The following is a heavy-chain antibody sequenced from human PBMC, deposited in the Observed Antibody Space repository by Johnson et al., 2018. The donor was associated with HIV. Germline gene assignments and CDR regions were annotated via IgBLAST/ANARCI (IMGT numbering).Heavy chain of an antibody. V-gene: IGHV3-13*01. D-gene: IGHD6-6*01. CDR3: ARGLRSSSGRQWAFDI. J-gene: IGHJ3*02. CDR1: GFTFSSYD. Sequence: VQLVESGGGVVQPGGSLRLSCAASGFTFSSYDMHWVRQATGKGLEWVSAIGTAGDTYYPGSVKGRFTISRENAKNSLYLQMNSLRAGDTAVYYWARGLRSSSGRQWAFDIGGQGTMVTVSS. CDR2: IGTAGDT.